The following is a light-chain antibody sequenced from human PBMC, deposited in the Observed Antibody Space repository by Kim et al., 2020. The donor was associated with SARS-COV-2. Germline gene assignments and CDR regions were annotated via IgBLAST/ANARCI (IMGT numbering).Light chain of an antibody. CDR2: AAS. CDR1: QDINIW. Sequence: ASVGEKVTITCRASQDINIWLAWYQQRQGKAPKSLIYAASNLQTGVPGRFSGSGSGTEFTLTIRSLQPEDFATYYCQQYVSYPNTFGQGTRLEIK. CDR3: QQYVSYPNT. V-gene: IGKV1D-16*01. J-gene: IGKJ5*01.